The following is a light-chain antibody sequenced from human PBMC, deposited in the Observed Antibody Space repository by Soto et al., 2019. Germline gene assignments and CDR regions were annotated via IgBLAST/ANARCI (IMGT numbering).Light chain of an antibody. V-gene: IGKV3-11*01. CDR2: DTS. Sequence: EILLTQSPATLSLSPGERATLYCRASQSVRSYLAWYQQKPGQPPRLLIYDTSNRATGIPSRFSGSGYGTDFTLTISSLAPEDFAVYYCQQRSNWPLVTFGPGTRVDIK. CDR3: QQRSNWPLVT. J-gene: IGKJ3*01. CDR1: QSVRSY.